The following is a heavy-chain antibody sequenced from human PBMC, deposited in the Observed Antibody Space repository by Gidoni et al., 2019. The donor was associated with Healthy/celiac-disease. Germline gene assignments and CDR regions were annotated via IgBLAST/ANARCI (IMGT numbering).Heavy chain of an antibody. CDR3: ARSGYSGYDSRGFDY. CDR1: GFSLSTSGVG. CDR2: IYWDDDK. V-gene: IGHV2-5*02. J-gene: IGHJ4*02. D-gene: IGHD5-12*01. Sequence: QITLKEPGPTLVKPTQTLTLTCTFSGFSLSTSGVGVGWIRQPPGKALEWLALIYWDDDKRYSPSLKSRLTITKDTSKNQVVLTMTNMDPVDTATYYCARSGYSGYDSRGFDYWGQGTLVTVSS.